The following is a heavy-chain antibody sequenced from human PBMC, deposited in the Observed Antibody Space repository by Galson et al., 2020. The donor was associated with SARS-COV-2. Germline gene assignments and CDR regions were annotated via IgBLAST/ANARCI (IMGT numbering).Heavy chain of an antibody. CDR3: TRALGYCSSTSCLYYYYYALDV. V-gene: IGHV3-30*09. J-gene: IGHJ6*02. D-gene: IGHD2-2*01. CDR2: ISYDGSDR. Sequence: TGGSLRLSCAASEFTFSTYAMHWVRQAPGKGLEWVAVISYDGSDRYYADSVKGRFDISRDNFKNTLHLHMSSLRAEDTAVYYCTRALGYCSSTSCLYYYYYALDVWGQGTTVTVSS. CDR1: EFTFSTYA.